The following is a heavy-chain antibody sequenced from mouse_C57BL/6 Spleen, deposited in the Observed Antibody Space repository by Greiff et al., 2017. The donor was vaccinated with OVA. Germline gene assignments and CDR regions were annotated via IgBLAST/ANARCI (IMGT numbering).Heavy chain of an antibody. V-gene: IGHV1-72*01. Sequence: QVQLQQPGAELVKPGASVKMSCKASGYTFTSYWMHWVKQRPGRGLEWIGRIDPSSGGTKYNEKFKSKATLTVDKPSSTAYMQLSSLTSEDSAGSYYASSSYGYFDVWGTGTTVTVSS. CDR1: GYTFTSYW. D-gene: IGHD1-1*01. J-gene: IGHJ1*03. CDR2: IDPSSGGT. CDR3: ASSSYGYFDV.